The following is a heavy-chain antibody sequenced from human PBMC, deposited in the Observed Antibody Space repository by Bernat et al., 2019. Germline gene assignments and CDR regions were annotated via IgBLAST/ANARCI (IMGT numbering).Heavy chain of an antibody. J-gene: IGHJ4*03. CDR2: IKPASGNT. Sequence: QVQLVQSGTEVKKPGASVKVSCKASGYTFAKYVIHWVRQAPGQRLEWMGWIKPASGNTKYSQRIQGRLTITSDTSASTAYMELSSLRAEDTAVYYCARDDVRDDPCYFDYWGQGTLVTVSS. CDR1: GYTFAKYV. V-gene: IGHV1-3*01. D-gene: IGHD2-21*01. CDR3: ARDDVRDDPCYFDY.